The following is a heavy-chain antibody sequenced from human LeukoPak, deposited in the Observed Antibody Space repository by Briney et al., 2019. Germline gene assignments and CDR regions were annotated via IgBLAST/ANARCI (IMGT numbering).Heavy chain of an antibody. CDR1: GFTFSSYG. CDR3: AKESTSNSHPSPIDY. CDR2: IRYGGSNK. J-gene: IGHJ4*02. V-gene: IGHV3-30*02. Sequence: GRSLRLSCAASGFTFSSYGMHWVRQAPGKGLEWVAVIRYGGSNKYYADSVKGRFTISRDNSKNTLYLQMNSLRAEDTAVYYCAKESTSNSHPSPIDYWGQGTLVTVSS. D-gene: IGHD4-11*01.